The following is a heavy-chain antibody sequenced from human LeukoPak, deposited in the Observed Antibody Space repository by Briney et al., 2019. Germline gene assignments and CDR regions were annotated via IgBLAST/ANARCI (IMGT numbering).Heavy chain of an antibody. V-gene: IGHV4-4*02. CDR1: GGSVTSTNW. CDR2: VHLDGRT. J-gene: IGHJ4*02. Sequence: SETLSLTCDVSGGSVTSTNWWTWVRQPPGKGLEWIGEVHLDGRTNYNPSLKSRLIMSVDLTENHISLKLTSVTAADTAVYYCAREGGFYRPLDYSGQGTLVTVSS. CDR3: AREGGFYRPLDY. D-gene: IGHD3-3*01.